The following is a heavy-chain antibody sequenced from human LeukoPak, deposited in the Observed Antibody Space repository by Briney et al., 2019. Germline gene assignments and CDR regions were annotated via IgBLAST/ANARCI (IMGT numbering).Heavy chain of an antibody. Sequence: ASVTVSCKASGYTFTGYYMHWVRQAPGQGLEWMGWINPNSGGTNYAQKFQGRVTMTRDTSISTAYMELSRLRSDDTAVYYCARGYDSSGYLFDYWGQGTLVTVSA. V-gene: IGHV1-2*02. CDR2: INPNSGGT. J-gene: IGHJ4*02. CDR3: ARGYDSSGYLFDY. D-gene: IGHD3-22*01. CDR1: GYTFTGYY.